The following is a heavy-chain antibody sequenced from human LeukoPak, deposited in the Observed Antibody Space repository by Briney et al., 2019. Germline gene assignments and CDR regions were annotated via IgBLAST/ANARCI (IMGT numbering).Heavy chain of an antibody. CDR3: ARENKGSSWYYYGMDV. V-gene: IGHV3-30*04. CDR1: GFTFSSYA. Sequence: PGRSLRLSCAASGFTFSSYALHWVRQAPGKGLGRVEVLSYDGSNKYYADSVKGRFTISRDNSKNTLYLQMNSLRAEDTAVYYCARENKGSSWYYYGMDVWGKGTTVTVSS. J-gene: IGHJ6*04. D-gene: IGHD6-13*01. CDR2: LSYDGSNK.